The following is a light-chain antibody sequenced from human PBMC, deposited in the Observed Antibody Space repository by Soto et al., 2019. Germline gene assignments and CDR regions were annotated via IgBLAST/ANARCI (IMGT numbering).Light chain of an antibody. V-gene: IGLV2-14*03. CDR2: YVS. J-gene: IGLJ1*01. CDR3: SSYTFSTTLPYV. Sequence: QSALTQPASVSGSPGQSITISCTGTSSDVGAYNYVSWYQQHPGKAPRLMIYYVSNRPSGVSYRFSGSKSDNTASLTISGLQAEDEADYYCSSYTFSTTLPYVFGAGTKVTVL. CDR1: SSDVGAYNY.